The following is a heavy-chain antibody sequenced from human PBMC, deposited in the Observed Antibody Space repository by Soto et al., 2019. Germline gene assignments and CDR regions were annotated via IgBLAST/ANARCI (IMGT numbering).Heavy chain of an antibody. J-gene: IGHJ4*02. Sequence: TLSLTCTVSGGSISSSSYYWGWIRQPPGKGLEWIGSLFYSGSTYYNPSLKSRVTISVDTSKNQFSLRAEDTVVYYCARDRYDSSGYYCPFDYWGQGTLVTVSS. CDR2: LFYSGST. D-gene: IGHD3-22*01. V-gene: IGHV4-39*02. CDR3: ARDRYDSSGYYCPFDY. CDR1: GGSISSSSYY.